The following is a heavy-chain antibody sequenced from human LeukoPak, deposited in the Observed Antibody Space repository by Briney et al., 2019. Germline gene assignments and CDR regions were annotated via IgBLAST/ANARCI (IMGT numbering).Heavy chain of an antibody. D-gene: IGHD2-21*02. J-gene: IGHJ4*02. CDR3: ARGGFYCGGDCYVDY. CDR1: GESFSPYY. Sequence: SSETLSLTCAVYGESFSPYYWRWIRQPPGKGLEWIGEINHSGSTNYNPSLKSRVTISVDTSKNPFSLRLSSVTAADTAVYYCARGGFYCGGDCYVDYWGQGTLVTVSS. CDR2: INHSGST. V-gene: IGHV4-34*01.